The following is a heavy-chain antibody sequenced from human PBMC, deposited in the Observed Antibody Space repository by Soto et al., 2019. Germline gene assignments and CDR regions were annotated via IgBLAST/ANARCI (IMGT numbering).Heavy chain of an antibody. CDR1: GFSFSTYP. J-gene: IGHJ5*02. D-gene: IGHD3-10*01. V-gene: IGHV3-30-3*01. Sequence: QVQLVESGGGVVQPGRSLRLSCAASGFSFSTYPMHWVRQGPGKGLEWVAVVSYDGSSKYYADSVKGRFTISRDNSKNTLYLQMNSLTTEYTAVYYCARDGAEITMIRGVIADNWLGPWGQGTLVTVSS. CDR2: VSYDGSSK. CDR3: ARDGAEITMIRGVIADNWLGP.